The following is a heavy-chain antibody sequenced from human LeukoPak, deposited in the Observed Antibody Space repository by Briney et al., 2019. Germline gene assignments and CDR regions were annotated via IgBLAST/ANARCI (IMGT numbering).Heavy chain of an antibody. V-gene: IGHV3-48*01. Sequence: GGSLRLSCAASGFTFSSYSMNWVRQAPGKGLEWVSYISSSSSTIYYADSVKGRFTISRDNAKNSLYLQMNSLRAEDTAVYYCARGAHKRDDYGGFFDYWGQGTLVTVSS. CDR1: GFTFSSYS. J-gene: IGHJ4*02. D-gene: IGHD4-23*01. CDR3: ARGAHKRDDYGGFFDY. CDR2: ISSSSSTI.